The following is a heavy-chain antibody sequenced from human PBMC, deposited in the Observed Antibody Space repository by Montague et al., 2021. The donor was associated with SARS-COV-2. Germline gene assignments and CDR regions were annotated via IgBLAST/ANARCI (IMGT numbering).Heavy chain of an antibody. V-gene: IGHV4-59*08. J-gene: IGHJ5*02. CDR2: IYYSGST. Sequence: SETLSLTCEVSGGSISSYYWSWIRQPPGKGLEWIGYIYYSGSTYYNPSLKSRVTISVDTSKNQFSLKLSSVTAADTAVYYCARGNARITIFGVAARWFDPWGQGTLVTVSS. CDR3: ARGNARITIFGVAARWFDP. D-gene: IGHD3-3*01. CDR1: GGSISSYY.